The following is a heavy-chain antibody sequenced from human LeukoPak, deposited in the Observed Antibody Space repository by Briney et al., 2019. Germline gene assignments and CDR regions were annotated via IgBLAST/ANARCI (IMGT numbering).Heavy chain of an antibody. V-gene: IGHV4-31*03. CDR2: IYYSGST. J-gene: IGHJ5*02. CDR1: GGSISSGGYY. Sequence: SETLSLTCTVSGGSISSGGYYWSWIRQHPGKGLEWIVYIYYSGSTYDNPARKSRISISVYASKNQFSLKLSSVTAADTAVYYCARVGTTVVTNWFDPWGQGTLLTVS. D-gene: IGHD4-23*01. CDR3: ARVGTTVVTNWFDP.